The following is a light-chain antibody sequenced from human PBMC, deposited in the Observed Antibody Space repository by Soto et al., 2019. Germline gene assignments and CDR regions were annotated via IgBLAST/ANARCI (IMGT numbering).Light chain of an antibody. J-gene: IGKJ3*01. Sequence: EIVLTQSPAILSLSPGEKATLSCRASQSVSGSLGWYQQKPGQAPRLLLYGASTRATGIPVRFRGSGSGTEFTLTISSLQSEDSAVYYCHQYNSWPRGTFGPGTKVEIK. CDR2: GAS. CDR3: HQYNSWPRGT. CDR1: QSVSGS. V-gene: IGKV3-15*01.